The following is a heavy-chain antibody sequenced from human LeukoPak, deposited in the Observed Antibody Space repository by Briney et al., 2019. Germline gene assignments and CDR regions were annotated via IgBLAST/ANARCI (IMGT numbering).Heavy chain of an antibody. Sequence: PSETLSLTCTVSGDSVSNSLKYWGWIRQPPGQGLEWIGNTYYTGSTYSNPTLKSRVTMSVDTSKNQFSLKLSSVTAADTAVYYCARLTKGRYFDYIFDYWGQGTLLTVSS. CDR1: GDSVSNSLKY. CDR3: ARLTKGRYFDYIFDY. J-gene: IGHJ4*02. CDR2: TYYTGST. V-gene: IGHV4-39*01. D-gene: IGHD3-9*01.